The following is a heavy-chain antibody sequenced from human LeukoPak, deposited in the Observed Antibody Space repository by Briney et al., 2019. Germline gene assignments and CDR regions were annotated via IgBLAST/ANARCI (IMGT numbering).Heavy chain of an antibody. CDR1: GYSFTSYW. J-gene: IGHJ6*03. D-gene: IGHD3-3*01. CDR3: ARHLPHYDFWSGYLLKDYYYYYMDV. Sequence: GESLKISCKGSGYSFTSYWIGWVRQMPGKGLEWMGIIYPGDSDTRYSPSFQGQVTISADKSISTAYLQWSSLNASDTAMYYCARHLPHYDFWSGYLLKDYYYYYMDVWGKGTTVTVSS. CDR2: IYPGDSDT. V-gene: IGHV5-51*01.